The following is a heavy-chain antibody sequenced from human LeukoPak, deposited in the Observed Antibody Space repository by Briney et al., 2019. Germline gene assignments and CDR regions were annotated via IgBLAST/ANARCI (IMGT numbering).Heavy chain of an antibody. V-gene: IGHV4-59*11. CDR1: GGSISSHY. CDR3: ASAQEAYCSSTSCYDNWFDP. J-gene: IGHJ5*02. CDR2: IYCSGST. Sequence: PSETLSLTCTVPGGSISSHYWSWIRQPPGKGLEWIGYIYCSGSTNYNPSLKSRVTISVDTSKNQFSLKLSSVTAADTAVYYCASAQEAYCSSTSCYDNWFDPWGQGTLVTVSS. D-gene: IGHD2-2*01.